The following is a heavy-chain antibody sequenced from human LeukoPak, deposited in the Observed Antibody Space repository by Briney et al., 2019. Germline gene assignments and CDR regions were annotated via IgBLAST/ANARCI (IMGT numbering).Heavy chain of an antibody. CDR2: IYPVDSDT. V-gene: IGHV5-51*01. CDR1: GNNFATYW. CDR3: ARTNYYETSGWASGLSPFDM. Sequence: GESLKISCEGSGNNFATYWIAWVRQMPGKGLEWIGVIYPVDSDTRYSPTFQGQVTISVDKSTSTAYLQWSSLKASDTAMYYCARTNYYETSGWASGLSPFDMWGRGTMVTVSS. D-gene: IGHD3-22*01. J-gene: IGHJ3*02.